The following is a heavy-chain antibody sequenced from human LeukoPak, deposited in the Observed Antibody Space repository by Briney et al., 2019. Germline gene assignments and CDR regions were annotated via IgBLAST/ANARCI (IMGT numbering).Heavy chain of an antibody. Sequence: GGSLRLSCAGSGFSFSSYSMKWVRQAPGKGLEWVAYISSSGSTLYHEDSVKGRFTISRDNAKNSVYLQMNSLRAEDTAVYYCAKKALQGWNSDFWGQGTLVTVSS. CDR1: GFSFSSYS. V-gene: IGHV3-48*01. CDR2: ISSSGSTL. CDR3: AKKALQGWNSDF. J-gene: IGHJ4*02. D-gene: IGHD1-7*01.